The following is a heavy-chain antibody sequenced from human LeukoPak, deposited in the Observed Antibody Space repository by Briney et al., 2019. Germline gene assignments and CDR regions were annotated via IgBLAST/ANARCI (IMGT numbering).Heavy chain of an antibody. CDR1: GGSISSSGYY. V-gene: IGHV4-39*07. CDR2: IYYSGNT. J-gene: IGHJ4*02. D-gene: IGHD1-26*01. Sequence: SETLSLTCTVSGGSISSSGYYWGWIRQPPGKGLEWIGSIYYSGNTYDSPSLKSRVTISVDTSKNQFSLKLSSVTAADTAVYYCARAASGSPLDYWGQGTLVTVSS. CDR3: ARAASGSPLDY.